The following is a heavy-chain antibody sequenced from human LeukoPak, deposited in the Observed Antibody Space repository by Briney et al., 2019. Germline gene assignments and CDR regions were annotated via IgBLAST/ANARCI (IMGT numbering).Heavy chain of an antibody. CDR2: INPNSGVT. Sequence: ASVKVSCTGSGYTFVGHYMHWVRQAPGQGLEWMGRINPNSGVTNHPQKFQGRVTVTRDTSISTIYMELSRLTSDDTAVYYCARDLGITGDLMDVWGQGTTVTVSS. V-gene: IGHV1-2*06. J-gene: IGHJ6*01. CDR1: GYTFVGHY. D-gene: IGHD7-27*01. CDR3: ARDLGITGDLMDV.